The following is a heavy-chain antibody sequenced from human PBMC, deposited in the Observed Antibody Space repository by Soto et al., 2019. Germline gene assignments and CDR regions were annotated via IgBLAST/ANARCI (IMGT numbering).Heavy chain of an antibody. V-gene: IGHV3-7*01. Sequence: EVQLVESGGGFVQPGGSLRLSCVGSGVILSSYWMSWVRQAPGKGLEWVANIKPDGSGKYYVDSVKGRFTISRDNAKNSLYLQMSRLRAEDTAVYYCTSNIYYDFWSGYYAFDIWGQGTMVTVSS. CDR2: IKPDGSGK. CDR1: GVILSSYW. D-gene: IGHD3-3*01. CDR3: TSNIYYDFWSGYYAFDI. J-gene: IGHJ3*02.